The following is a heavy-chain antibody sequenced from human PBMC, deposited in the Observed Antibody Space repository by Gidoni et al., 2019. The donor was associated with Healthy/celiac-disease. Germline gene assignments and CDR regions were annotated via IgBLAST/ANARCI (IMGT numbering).Heavy chain of an antibody. J-gene: IGHJ4*02. V-gene: IGHV1-69*01. Sequence: SAGTCSSYAISWVRQAPGQGLEWMGGIIPIFGTANDAQKFQGRVMITADESTSTAYKELSSLRSEGTAVYYLARDQVGATPGDLGQGTLVTVS. D-gene: IGHD1-26*01. CDR2: IIPIFGTA. CDR3: ARDQVGATPGD. CDR1: AGTCSSYA.